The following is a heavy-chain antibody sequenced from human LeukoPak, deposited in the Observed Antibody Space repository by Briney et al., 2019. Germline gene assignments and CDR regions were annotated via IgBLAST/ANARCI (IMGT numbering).Heavy chain of an antibody. CDR1: GGPLSSYA. CDR2: LIPIFGTA. Sequence: SAAKVSCKASGGPLSSYAISWVPQAPGQALEGTVRLIPIFGTANYAQKFQGRVTITTDVSTSTAYMELSSLRSEDTAVYYCARDDYCPLEYWGQGTLVTVSS. J-gene: IGHJ4*02. V-gene: IGHV1-69*05. CDR3: ARDDYCPLEY. D-gene: IGHD4-11*01.